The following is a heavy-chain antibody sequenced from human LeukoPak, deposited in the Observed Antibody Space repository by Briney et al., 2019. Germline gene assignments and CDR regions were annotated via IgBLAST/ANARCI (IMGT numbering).Heavy chain of an antibody. J-gene: IGHJ5*02. CDR1: GFTFSSHA. CDR2: ISSGGDIT. D-gene: IGHD2-8*01. CDR3: AKTPLGYCSNGLGYKGLLGWFDP. Sequence: GGSLRLSCAVSGFTFSSHAMSWVRQAPGKGLEWVSTISSGGDITYYPDSGKGRFTISRDNSKNTLYLQMDSLRAEDTAVYYCAKTPLGYCSNGLGYKGLLGWFDPRGQGTLVTVSS. V-gene: IGHV3-23*01.